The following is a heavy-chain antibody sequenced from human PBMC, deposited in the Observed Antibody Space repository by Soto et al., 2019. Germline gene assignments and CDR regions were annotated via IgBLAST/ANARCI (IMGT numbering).Heavy chain of an antibody. J-gene: IGHJ4*02. D-gene: IGHD2-21*01. CDR1: GFTFSSYA. CDR2: ISGSGTST. CDR3: AKSLSALFSLGDFKY. V-gene: IGHV3-23*01. Sequence: GGSLRLSCAASGFTFSSYALNWVRQAPGKGLEWVAEISGSGTSTYYAPSVKGRFIISSDSSKNTLYLRMYSLRAEDTAMYCAKSLSALFSLGDFKYWGQGALVTV.